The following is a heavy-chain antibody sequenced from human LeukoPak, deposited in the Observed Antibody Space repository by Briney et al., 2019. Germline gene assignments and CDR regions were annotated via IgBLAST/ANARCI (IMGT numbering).Heavy chain of an antibody. Sequence: PSETLSLTCTVFGGSISSGGYYWSWIRQHPGKGLEWIGYIYYSGSTYYNPSLKSRVTISVDTSKNQFSLKLSSVTAAGTAVYFCASGGGQGDSSGYYVDYWGQGTLVTVSS. J-gene: IGHJ4*02. D-gene: IGHD3-22*01. V-gene: IGHV4-31*03. CDR1: GGSISSGGYY. CDR3: ASGGGQGDSSGYYVDY. CDR2: IYYSGST.